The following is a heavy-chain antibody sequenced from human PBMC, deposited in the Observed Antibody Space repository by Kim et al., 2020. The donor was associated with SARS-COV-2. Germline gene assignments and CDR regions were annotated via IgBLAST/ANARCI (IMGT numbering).Heavy chain of an antibody. Sequence: TYSADSVKGRFTLSRDNSKNSLYLQMNSLRTEDTALYYCKSGYSYGYQDYWGQGTLVTVSS. CDR2: T. D-gene: IGHD5-18*01. CDR3: KSGYSYGYQDY. J-gene: IGHJ4*02. V-gene: IGHV3-43*01.